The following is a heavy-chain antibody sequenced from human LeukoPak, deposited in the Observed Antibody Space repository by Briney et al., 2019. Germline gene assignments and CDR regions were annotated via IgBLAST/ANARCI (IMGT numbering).Heavy chain of an antibody. V-gene: IGHV5-51*01. Sequence: GAPLNTSCDCSGSSFTCYWICGGRQTPGELLGLMGIIYPGDSDTSSSPSFQGHVTISANKNISSAYLQWSSLKASDTAMYYCARHMGDGSHPDYWGQGTLVTVSS. CDR1: GSSFTCYW. D-gene: IGHD5-24*01. J-gene: IGHJ4*02. CDR3: ARHMGDGSHPDY. CDR2: IYPGDSDT.